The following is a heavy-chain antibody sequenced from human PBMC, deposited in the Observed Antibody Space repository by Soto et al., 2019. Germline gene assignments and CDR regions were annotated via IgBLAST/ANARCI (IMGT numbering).Heavy chain of an antibody. CDR3: ARETETGNPERGYYYYYMDV. CDR2: IYYSGST. V-gene: IGHV4-59*01. CDR1: GGSISSYY. D-gene: IGHD1-1*01. Sequence: SETLSLTCTVSGGSISSYYWSWIRQPPGKGLEWIGYIYYSGSTNYNPSLKSRVTISVDTSKNQFSLKLSSVTAADTAVYYCARETETGNPERGYYYYYMDVWGKGTKVTVSS. J-gene: IGHJ6*03.